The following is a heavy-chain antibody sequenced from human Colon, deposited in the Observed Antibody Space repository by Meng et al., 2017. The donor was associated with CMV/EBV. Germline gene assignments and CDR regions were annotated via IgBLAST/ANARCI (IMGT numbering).Heavy chain of an antibody. Sequence: GESLKISCAASGFTFSSYDMHWVRQATGKGLEWVSAIGTAGDTYYPGSVKGRFTISRENAKNSLYLQMNSLRAGDTAVYYCARVAKDSPPWGQGIMVTVSS. CDR1: GFTFSSYD. CDR2: IGTAGDT. D-gene: IGHD2-15*01. J-gene: IGHJ5*02. V-gene: IGHV3-13*01. CDR3: ARVAKDSPP.